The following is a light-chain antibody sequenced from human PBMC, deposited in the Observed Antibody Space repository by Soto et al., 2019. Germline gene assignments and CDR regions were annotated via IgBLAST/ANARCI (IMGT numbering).Light chain of an antibody. Sequence: QSALTQPASVSGSAGQSITISCTGTMRDVGAYNLVSWYQQHPGQGPKLIIYEDNNRPSGISYRFSGSESGNTASLTISGPQAEDEDEYYYCCYEGGATRTVVFGGGTKLTVL. J-gene: IGLJ2*01. CDR2: EDN. V-gene: IGLV2-23*01. CDR1: MRDVGAYNL. CDR3: CCYEGGATRTVV.